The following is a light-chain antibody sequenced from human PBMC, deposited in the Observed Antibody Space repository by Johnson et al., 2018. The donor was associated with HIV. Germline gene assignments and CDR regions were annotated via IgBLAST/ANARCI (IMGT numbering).Light chain of an antibody. CDR1: SSNIGNNY. CDR3: GTWDSSRSACYG. Sequence: QSVLTQPPSVSAAPGQKVTISCSGSSSNIGNNYVSWYQQLPGTAPKLLIYDNNKRPSGIPDRFSGSKSGTSATLGITGLQTGDEADYYCGTWDSSRSACYGFGTGTNVSV. V-gene: IGLV1-51*01. J-gene: IGLJ1*01. CDR2: DNN.